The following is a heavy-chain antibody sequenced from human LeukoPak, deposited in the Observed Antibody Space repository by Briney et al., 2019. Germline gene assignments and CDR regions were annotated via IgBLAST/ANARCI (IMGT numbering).Heavy chain of an antibody. D-gene: IGHD5-24*01. Sequence: GASLKISSKCSGYSFTSYWNGWVRQMPGKDLLWLGIIISDGASTYYNPSFQGQVTISVDKSISPSSLQRSRLNASDTAMYYCARAGPLEMATTAFDYWGQGTLVTVSS. CDR3: ARAGPLEMATTAFDY. J-gene: IGHJ4*02. CDR1: GYSFTSYW. CDR2: IISDGAST. V-gene: IGHV5-51*01.